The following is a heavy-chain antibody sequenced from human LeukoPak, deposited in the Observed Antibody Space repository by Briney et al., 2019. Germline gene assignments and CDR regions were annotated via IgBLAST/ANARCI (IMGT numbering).Heavy chain of an antibody. Sequence: SVKVSCKASGGTFSSYAISWVRQAPGQGLEWMGGIIPIFGTANYAQKFQGRVTITADESTSTAYMELSSLRSEDTAVYYCTREGVYAPDPSSYHRDAFDIWGQGTVVIVSS. CDR1: GGTFSSYA. V-gene: IGHV1-69*13. CDR2: IIPIFGTA. D-gene: IGHD3-16*02. CDR3: TREGVYAPDPSSYHRDAFDI. J-gene: IGHJ3*02.